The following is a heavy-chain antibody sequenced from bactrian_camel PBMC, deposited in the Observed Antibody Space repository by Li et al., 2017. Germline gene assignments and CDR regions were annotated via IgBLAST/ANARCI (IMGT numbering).Heavy chain of an antibody. CDR3: GVGCAAAVLTSP. V-gene: IGHV3S1*01. CDR1: GFAYSTYC. D-gene: IGHD3*01. Sequence: HVQLVESGGGLVEAGGSLKLSCTTSGFAYSTYCMGWLRQRPGKGREGVAAIDADGAINYADSAKGRFTISRDNAKNTLYLQLNDLKTEDTAMYFCGVGCAAAVLTSPRGQGTQVTVS. J-gene: IGHJ4*01. CDR2: IDADGAI.